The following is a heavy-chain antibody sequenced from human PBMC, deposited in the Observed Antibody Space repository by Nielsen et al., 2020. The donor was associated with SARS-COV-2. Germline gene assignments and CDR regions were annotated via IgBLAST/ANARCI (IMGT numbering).Heavy chain of an antibody. CDR2: IYYSGST. V-gene: IGHV4-59*12. J-gene: IGHJ4*02. D-gene: IGHD3-10*01. CDR3: ARGSGSY. Sequence: GSLRLSCTVSGGSISSYYWSWIRQPPGKGLEWIGYIYYSGSTNYNPSLKSRVTISVDTSKNQFSLKLSSVTAADTAVYYCARGSGSYWGQGTLVTVSS. CDR1: GGSISSYY.